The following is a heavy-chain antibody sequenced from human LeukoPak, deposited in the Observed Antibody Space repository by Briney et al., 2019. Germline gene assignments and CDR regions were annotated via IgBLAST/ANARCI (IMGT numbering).Heavy chain of an antibody. D-gene: IGHD3-16*01. CDR3: ARHEWVGEPSMDV. Sequence: PSETLSLTCTVSGGSISSYYWSWIRQPPGKGLEWIVYIYYSGSTNYNPSLKSRVTISVDTSKNQFSLKLSSVTAADTAVYYCARHEWVGEPSMDVWGQGTTVTVSS. J-gene: IGHJ6*02. CDR2: IYYSGST. CDR1: GGSISSYY. V-gene: IGHV4-59*08.